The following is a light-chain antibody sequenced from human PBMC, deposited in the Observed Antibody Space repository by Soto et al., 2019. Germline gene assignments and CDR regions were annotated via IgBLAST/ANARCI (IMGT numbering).Light chain of an antibody. CDR3: KQYGSSPT. V-gene: IGKV4-1*01. CDR2: WES. J-gene: IGKJ5*01. Sequence: EIVLTPSPDSLAVSLGDSATINCNSSQSVLYSSNNKNYLAWYQQKPRQPPKLLINWESTRESGVPDRFSGSGSGTDFTLTISRLEPEDFAVYYCKQYGSSPTVGEGKRVEIK. CDR1: QSVLYSSNNKNY.